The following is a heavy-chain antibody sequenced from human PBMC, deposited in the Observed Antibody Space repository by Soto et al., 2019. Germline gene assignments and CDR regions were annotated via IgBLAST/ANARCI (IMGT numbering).Heavy chain of an antibody. J-gene: IGHJ4*02. CDR3: ARSYDSSGYYTVSFDY. CDR1: GGSISSSSYY. V-gene: IGHV4-39*01. D-gene: IGHD3-22*01. CDR2: IYYSGST. Sequence: SETLSLTCTVSGGSISSSSYYWGWIRQPPGKGLEWIGSIYYSGSTYYNPSLKSRVTISVDTSKNQFSLKLSSVTAADTAVYYCARSYDSSGYYTVSFDYWGQGTRVTVSS.